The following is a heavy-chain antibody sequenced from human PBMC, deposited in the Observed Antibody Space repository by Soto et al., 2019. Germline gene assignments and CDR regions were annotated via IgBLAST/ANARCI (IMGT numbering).Heavy chain of an antibody. V-gene: IGHV3-30-3*01. J-gene: IGHJ4*02. CDR3: ARDRGSGSWYYFDY. CDR1: GFTFSSYA. CDR2: ISYDGSNK. D-gene: IGHD3-22*01. Sequence: QVQLVESGGGVVQPGRSLRLSCAASGFTFSSYAMHWVRQAPGKGLEWVEVISYDGSNKYYADAVKGRFTISRDNSKNQLYLQMNSLGAEDTAVYYCARDRGSGSWYYFDYWGQGTLVTVSS.